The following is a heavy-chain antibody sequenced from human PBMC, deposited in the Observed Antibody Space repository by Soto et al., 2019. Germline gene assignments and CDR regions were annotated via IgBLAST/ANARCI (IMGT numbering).Heavy chain of an antibody. CDR3: ARASNSSGWYRPNYFDY. V-gene: IGHV3-7*01. Sequence: EVQLVESGGGLVQPGGSLRLSCAASGFTFSSYWMSWVRQAPGKGLEWVANIKQDGSEKYYVDSVKGRFTISRDNAKNSLYLQMNSLRAEDTAVYYCARASNSSGWYRPNYFDYWGQGTLVTVSS. D-gene: IGHD6-19*01. CDR1: GFTFSSYW. J-gene: IGHJ4*02. CDR2: IKQDGSEK.